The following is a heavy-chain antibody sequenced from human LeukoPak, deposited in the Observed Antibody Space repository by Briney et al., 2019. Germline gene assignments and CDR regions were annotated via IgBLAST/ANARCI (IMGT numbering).Heavy chain of an antibody. D-gene: IGHD2-2*01. CDR2: IIAGNGIT. CDR1: GDTFTSYA. V-gene: IGHV1-3*01. Sequence: ASVKVSCKASGDTFTSYAIRWVRQAPGQRLEWMGWIIAGNGITNYSQKFQGRVTITRDTSASTAYMEVSSLRSEDTAVYYCAREGYCSSTSCYYFDYWGQGTLVTVSS. J-gene: IGHJ4*02. CDR3: AREGYCSSTSCYYFDY.